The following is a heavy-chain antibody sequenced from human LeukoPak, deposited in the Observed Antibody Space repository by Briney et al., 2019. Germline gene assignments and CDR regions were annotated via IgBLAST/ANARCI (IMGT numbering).Heavy chain of an antibody. CDR2: IYYGGST. V-gene: IGHV4-31*03. CDR3: ARVDYGDYRFDY. D-gene: IGHD4-17*01. J-gene: IGHJ4*02. CDR1: GGSISSGGYY. Sequence: KASETLSLTCTVSGGSISSGGYYWSWIRQHPGKGLEWIGYIYYGGSTYYNPSLKSRVTISVDTSKNQFSLKLSSVTAADTAVYYCARVDYGDYRFDYWGQGTLVTVSS.